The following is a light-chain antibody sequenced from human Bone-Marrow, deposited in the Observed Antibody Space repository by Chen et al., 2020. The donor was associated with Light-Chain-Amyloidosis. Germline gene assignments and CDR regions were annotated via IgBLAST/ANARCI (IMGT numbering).Light chain of an antibody. Sequence: QSVLTQPPPASGTPGQRVTISCSGASSNIGITYVYWYQHFPGVAPNLLIHRNNQLPSGVLDRFSASRCGTWAFLAISGLRSEDGAVYYCAAGDGSLSGYVFGNGTKVIVL. CDR1: SSNIGITY. V-gene: IGLV1-47*01. J-gene: IGLJ1*01. CDR3: AAGDGSLSGYV. CDR2: RNN.